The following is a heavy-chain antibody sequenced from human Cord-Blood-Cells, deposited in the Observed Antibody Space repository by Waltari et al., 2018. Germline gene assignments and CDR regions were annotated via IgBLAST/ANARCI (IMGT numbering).Heavy chain of an antibody. D-gene: IGHD5-18*01. CDR3: ATSVSPRGYSYGYDAFDI. J-gene: IGHJ3*02. CDR2: FDPEDGET. V-gene: IGHV1-24*01. Sequence: QVQLVQSGAEVKKPGASVKVSCKVSGYPLTELSMHWVRQAPGKGLEWMGGFDPEDGETIYAQKFQGRVTMTEDTSTDTAYMELSSLRSEDTAVYYCATSVSPRGYSYGYDAFDIWGQGTMVTVSS. CDR1: GYPLTELS.